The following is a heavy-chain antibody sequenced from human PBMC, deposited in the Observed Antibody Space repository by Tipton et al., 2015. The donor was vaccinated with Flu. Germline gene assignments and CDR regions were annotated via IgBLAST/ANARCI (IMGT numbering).Heavy chain of an antibody. CDR2: IYSSGST. CDR3: ARYSVRGESDY. V-gene: IGHV4-59*10. D-gene: IGHD3-10*01. Sequence: TLSLTCAVYGGSINSYYWSWIRQSAGKGLEWIGRIYSSGSTNYNPPLKSRVTMSVDTSTNQFSLKMSSVTAADTAVYYCARYSVRGESDYWGQGTLVTVSS. J-gene: IGHJ4*02. CDR1: GGSINSYY.